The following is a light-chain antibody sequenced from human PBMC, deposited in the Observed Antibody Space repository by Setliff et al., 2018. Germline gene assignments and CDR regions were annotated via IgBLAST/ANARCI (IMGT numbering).Light chain of an antibody. V-gene: IGLV2-14*01. Sequence: QSVLAQPASVSGSPGQSITISCTGTNSDVGNYKYVSWYQQVPGKAPKLIIFEVSNRPSGIPNRFSGSKSGNTASLSISGLQAEDEADYYCSSYTTMSTRIFGTGTKGTVL. CDR2: EVS. CDR1: NSDVGNYKY. CDR3: SSYTTMSTRI. J-gene: IGLJ1*01.